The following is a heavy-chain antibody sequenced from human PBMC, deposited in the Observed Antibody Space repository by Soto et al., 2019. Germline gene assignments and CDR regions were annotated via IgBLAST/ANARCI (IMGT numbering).Heavy chain of an antibody. Sequence: ASVKVSCKASGYTFTSYAMHWVRQAPGQRLEWMGWINAGNGNTKYSQKFQGRVTMTTDTSTSTAYMELRSLRSDDTAVYYCAREKVTTKAFDIWGQGTMVTVSS. CDR3: AREKVTTKAFDI. V-gene: IGHV1-3*01. CDR2: INAGNGNT. CDR1: GYTFTSYA. D-gene: IGHD4-17*01. J-gene: IGHJ3*02.